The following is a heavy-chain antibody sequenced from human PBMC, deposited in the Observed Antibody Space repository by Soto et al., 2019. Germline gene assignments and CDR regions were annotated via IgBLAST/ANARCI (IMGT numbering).Heavy chain of an antibody. CDR2: ISAYNGNT. CDR1: GYTFTSYG. CDR3: ARDYSGYSYGCPDY. J-gene: IGHJ4*02. Sequence: EASVKVSCKASGYTFTSYGISWVRQAPGQGLEWMGWISAYNGNTNYAQKLQGRVTMTTDTSTSTAYMELRSLRSDDTAVYYCARDYSGYSYGCPDYWGQGTLVTVSS. D-gene: IGHD5-18*01. V-gene: IGHV1-18*01.